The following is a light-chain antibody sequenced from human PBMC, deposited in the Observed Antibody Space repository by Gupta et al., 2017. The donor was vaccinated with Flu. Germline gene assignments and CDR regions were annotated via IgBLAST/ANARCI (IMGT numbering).Light chain of an antibody. CDR1: QSVSSY. CDR2: DAS. J-gene: IGKJ4*01. CDR3: QQRNSWPLT. V-gene: IGKV3-11*01. Sequence: EIXXXXXXXTLSXSXGERATLSCRASQSVSSYLGWYQQKPGQAPRLLIYDASNRATGIPARFSGSGSGTDFTLTISSLEPEDFAVYYCQQRNSWPLTFGGGTKVEIK.